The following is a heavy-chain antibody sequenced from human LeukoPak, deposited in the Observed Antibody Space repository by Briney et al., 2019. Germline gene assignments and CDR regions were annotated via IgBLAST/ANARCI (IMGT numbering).Heavy chain of an antibody. V-gene: IGHV4-39*07. CDR3: AREYYGGVFDP. CDR1: GGSISSSSYY. CDR2: IYYSGSI. D-gene: IGHD4-23*01. Sequence: PSETLSLTCTVSGGSISSSSYYWGWIRQPPGKGLEWIASIYYSGSIYYNPPLKSRVTISVDTSKNQFSLKLSSVTAADTAVYYCAREYYGGVFDPWGQGTLVTVSS. J-gene: IGHJ5*02.